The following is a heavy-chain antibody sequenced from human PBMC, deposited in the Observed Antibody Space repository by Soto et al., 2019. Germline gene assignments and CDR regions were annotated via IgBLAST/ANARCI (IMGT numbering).Heavy chain of an antibody. CDR1: GGSISSYY. V-gene: IGHV4-59*12. D-gene: IGHD2-8*02. Sequence: PSETLSLTCTVSGGSISSYYWSWIRQPPGKGLEWIGYINHSGSTNYNPSLKSRVTISVDTSKNQFSVKLTSVTAADTAVYYCARDKITGGFDYWGQGTLVTVSS. CDR2: INHSGST. J-gene: IGHJ4*02. CDR3: ARDKITGGFDY.